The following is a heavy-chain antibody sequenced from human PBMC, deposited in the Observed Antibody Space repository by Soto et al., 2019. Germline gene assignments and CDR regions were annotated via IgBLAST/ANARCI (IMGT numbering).Heavy chain of an antibody. D-gene: IGHD3-22*01. CDR3: ARAGYDSSGYYFYAMDV. V-gene: IGHV3-13*05. CDR1: GFILSGYD. J-gene: IGHJ6*02. CDR2: IGTAGDP. Sequence: GGSLRLSCVASGFILSGYDMHWVRQATGEGLEWVSAIGTAGDPYYSGSVKGRFTISRGNAENSVYLQMNSPRAGDTAVYYCARAGYDSSGYYFYAMDVWGPRTTVTVSS.